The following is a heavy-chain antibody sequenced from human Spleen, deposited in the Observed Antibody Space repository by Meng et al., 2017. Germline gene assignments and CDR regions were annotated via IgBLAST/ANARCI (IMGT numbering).Heavy chain of an antibody. Sequence: QVQLQESGPGLVKTSQTLSLTCTVFGGSISGGDYYWSWIRQPPGKGLEWIGYIHFSGSTYYNPSLNSRITISVDMSRNQFSLKLTSVTAADTAVYHCLRGSGGSVWGQGTLVTVSS. J-gene: IGHJ1*01. V-gene: IGHV4-30-4*01. D-gene: IGHD3-10*01. CDR3: LRGSGGSV. CDR2: IHFSGST. CDR1: GGSISGGDYY.